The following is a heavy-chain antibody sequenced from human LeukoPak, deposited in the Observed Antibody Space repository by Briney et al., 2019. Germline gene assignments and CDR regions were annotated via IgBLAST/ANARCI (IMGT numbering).Heavy chain of an antibody. V-gene: IGHV3-7*03. CDR2: IKEDGTET. J-gene: IGHJ4*02. CDR3: AKEGRSLQTY. CDR1: GFMFSSNW. Sequence: GGSLRLSCAASGFMFSSNWMSWVRLAPGKGLEWVANIKEDGTETYYVDPVKGRFTISRDNAKNSLYLQMNSLRVEDTAVYYCAKEGRSLQTYWGQGTLVTVSS. D-gene: IGHD5-24*01.